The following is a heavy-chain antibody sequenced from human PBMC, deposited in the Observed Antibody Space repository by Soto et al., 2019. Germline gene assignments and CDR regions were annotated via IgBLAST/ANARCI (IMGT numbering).Heavy chain of an antibody. CDR1: GYTFTSYG. D-gene: IGHD4-4*01. CDR2: ISAYNGNT. Sequence: QVQLVQSGAEVKKPGASVKVSCKASGYTFTSYGISWVRQAPGQGLEWMGWISAYNGNTNYAQKLQGRVTMTTDTSTSTAYMELRSMRCDDTAVYYCAREQTVTNYYYGMDVWAQGTTVTVSS. V-gene: IGHV1-18*01. CDR3: AREQTVTNYYYGMDV. J-gene: IGHJ6*02.